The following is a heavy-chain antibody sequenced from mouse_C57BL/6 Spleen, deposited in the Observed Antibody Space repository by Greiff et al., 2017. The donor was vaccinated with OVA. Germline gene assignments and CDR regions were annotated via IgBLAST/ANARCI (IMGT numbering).Heavy chain of an antibody. J-gene: IGHJ4*01. CDR2: IDPSDSET. V-gene: IGHV1-52*01. Sequence: QVQLKQPGAELVRPGSSVKLSCKASGYTFTSYWMHWVKQRPIQGLEWIGNIDPSDSETHYNQKFKDKATLTVDKSSSTAYMQLSSLTSEDSAVYYCARRGTGTGDYYAMDYWGQGTSVTVSS. CDR1: GYTFTSYW. CDR3: ARRGTGTGDYYAMDY. D-gene: IGHD4-1*01.